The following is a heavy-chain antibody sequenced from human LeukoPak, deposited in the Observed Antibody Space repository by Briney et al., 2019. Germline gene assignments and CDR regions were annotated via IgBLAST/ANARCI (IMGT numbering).Heavy chain of an antibody. Sequence: ASVKVPCKASGGTFSSYAISWVRQAPGQGLEWMGRIIPIFGTANYAQKFQGRVTITTDESTSTAYMELSSLRSEDTAVYYCARGSLRYFDWFIDYWGQGTLVTVSS. J-gene: IGHJ4*02. D-gene: IGHD3-9*01. V-gene: IGHV1-69*05. CDR1: GGTFSSYA. CDR3: ARGSLRYFDWFIDY. CDR2: IIPIFGTA.